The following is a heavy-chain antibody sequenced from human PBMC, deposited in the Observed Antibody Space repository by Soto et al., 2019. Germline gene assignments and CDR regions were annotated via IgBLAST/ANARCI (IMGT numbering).Heavy chain of an antibody. CDR3: ASLIGVAAAGMVFHY. D-gene: IGHD6-13*01. CDR1: GGSFSGYY. V-gene: IGHV4-34*01. J-gene: IGHJ4*02. CDR2: INHSGST. Sequence: SETLSLTCAVYGGSFSGYYWSWIRQPPGKGLEWIGEINHSGSTNYNPSLKSRVTISVDTSKNQFSLKLSSVTAADTAVYYCASLIGVAAAGMVFHYWGQGTLVTVSS.